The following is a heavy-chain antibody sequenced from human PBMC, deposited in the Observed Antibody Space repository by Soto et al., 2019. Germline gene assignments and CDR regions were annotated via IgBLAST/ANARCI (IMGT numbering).Heavy chain of an antibody. D-gene: IGHD3-3*02. CDR3: AREGDDRHFFFDS. J-gene: IGHJ4*02. CDR1: GRSMISYY. Sequence: QLQESGPGLVKPSETLSLTCNVSGRSMISYYWSWIRQPAGKGLEWIGRIYTGGNTNYNPSLKSRVTMSMDTSKSQFSLSLTSVTAADTAVYYCAREGDDRHFFFDSWGQGTLVTVSS. V-gene: IGHV4-4*07. CDR2: IYTGGNT.